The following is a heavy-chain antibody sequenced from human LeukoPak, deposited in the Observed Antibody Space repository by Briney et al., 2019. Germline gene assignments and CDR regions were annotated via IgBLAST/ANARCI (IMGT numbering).Heavy chain of an antibody. J-gene: IGHJ6*02. CDR3: AKDRLVALYGSGSDYYGMDV. D-gene: IGHD3-10*01. V-gene: IGHV3-23*01. Sequence: GGSLRLSCAASGFTFSSYAMSWVRQAPGKGLEWVSAISGSGGSTYYADSVKGRFTISRDNSKNTLYLQMNSLRAEDTAVYYCAKDRLVALYGSGSDYYGMDVWGQGTTVTVSS. CDR2: ISGSGGST. CDR1: GFTFSSYA.